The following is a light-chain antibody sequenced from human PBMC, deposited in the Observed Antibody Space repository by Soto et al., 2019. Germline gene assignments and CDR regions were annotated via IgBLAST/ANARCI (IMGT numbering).Light chain of an antibody. CDR2: DVS. Sequence: QSVLTQPASVSGSPGQSITISCTGTSSDVGGYNYVSWYQQHPGKAPKLMIYDVSNRPSGVSNRFSGSNSGNTASLTISGLQAEDEADYYCSSYTSSLYVFGTGTKVTVL. CDR3: SSYTSSLYV. V-gene: IGLV2-14*01. CDR1: SSDVGGYNY. J-gene: IGLJ1*01.